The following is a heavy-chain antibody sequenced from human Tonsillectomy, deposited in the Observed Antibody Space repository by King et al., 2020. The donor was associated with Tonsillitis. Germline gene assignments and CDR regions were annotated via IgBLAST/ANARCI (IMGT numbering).Heavy chain of an antibody. D-gene: IGHD6-13*01. J-gene: IGHJ4*02. Sequence: QLVQSGAEVKKPGASVKVSCKASGYTFTSYGISWVRQAPGQRLEWMGWISAYNRHTNYAQKFQGRVTMTTDTSTSTAYMELRSLRSDDTAVYYCASDGAAAAGTHFDHWGQGTLVTVSS. CDR2: ISAYNRHT. V-gene: IGHV1-18*04. CDR1: GYTFTSYG. CDR3: ASDGAAAAGTHFDH.